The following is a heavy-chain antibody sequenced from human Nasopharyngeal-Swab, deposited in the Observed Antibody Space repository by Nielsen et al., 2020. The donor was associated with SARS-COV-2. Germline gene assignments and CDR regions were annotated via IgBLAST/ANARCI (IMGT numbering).Heavy chain of an antibody. J-gene: IGHJ4*02. V-gene: IGHV3-73*01. CDR3: TTDFYFDY. CDR2: IGDKEHNYAT. CDR1: GFIFSASA. Sequence: LSLTCAASGFIFSASAIHWVRQASGKGLEWVGRIGDKEHNYATTYGASVQGRFTISRDDSKNTAFLQMDGLKTEDTALYYCTTDFYFDYWGQGALVTVSS.